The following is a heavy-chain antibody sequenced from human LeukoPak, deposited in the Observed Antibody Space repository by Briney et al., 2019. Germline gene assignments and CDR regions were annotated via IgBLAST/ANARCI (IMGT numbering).Heavy chain of an antibody. CDR2: ISGSGGST. J-gene: IGHJ6*03. CDR1: GFTFSSYA. CDR3: AKRRGLELLYYYYMDV. D-gene: IGHD1-7*01. Sequence: GGSLRLSCIGSGFTFSSYAMSWVRQAPGKGLEWVSAISGSGGSTYYADSVKGRFTISRDNSKNTLYLQMNSLRAEDTAVYYCAKRRGLELLYYYYMDVWGKGTTVTVSS. V-gene: IGHV3-23*01.